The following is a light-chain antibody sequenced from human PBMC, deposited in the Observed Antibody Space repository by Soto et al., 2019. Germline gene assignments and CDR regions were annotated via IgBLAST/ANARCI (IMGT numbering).Light chain of an antibody. CDR3: QQTYGTPVT. Sequence: DIQMTQSPSSLSASVGDRVTITCRASQSISRYLQWYQQKRGKAPKLLIFAASSLQSGVPPRFSGSVSGTDFTDFTLTISSLLPEDSASYFCQQTYGTPVTIGQGTNLEIK. J-gene: IGKJ2*01. CDR2: AAS. CDR1: QSISRY. V-gene: IGKV1-39*01.